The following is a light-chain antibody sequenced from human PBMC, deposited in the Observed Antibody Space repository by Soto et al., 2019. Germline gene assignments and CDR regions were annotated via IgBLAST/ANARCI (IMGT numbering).Light chain of an antibody. Sequence: ETVLTQSPSTLPLSPRESATLSFRASQSVSSYLAWYQQKPGQAPRLLIYDASNRATGIPARFSGSGSGTDFTLTISGLQSDDSAVYFCQQYNNWPFSFGQGRRLEIK. V-gene: IGKV3-11*01. CDR3: QQYNNWPFS. J-gene: IGKJ5*01. CDR1: QSVSSY. CDR2: DAS.